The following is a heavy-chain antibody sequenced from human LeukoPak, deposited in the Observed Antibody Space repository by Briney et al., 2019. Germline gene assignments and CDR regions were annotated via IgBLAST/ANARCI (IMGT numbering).Heavy chain of an antibody. CDR3: AEGDVAAAGTPGFDY. J-gene: IGHJ4*02. Sequence: GGSLRLSCAASGFTFSNYAMSWVRQAPGKGLEWVSAITGSGDSTYYADSVKGRFTISRDNSKNTLYLQMSSLRAEDTAVYYCAEGDVAAAGTPGFDYWGQGTLVTVSS. CDR2: ITGSGDST. CDR1: GFTFSNYA. V-gene: IGHV3-23*01. D-gene: IGHD6-13*01.